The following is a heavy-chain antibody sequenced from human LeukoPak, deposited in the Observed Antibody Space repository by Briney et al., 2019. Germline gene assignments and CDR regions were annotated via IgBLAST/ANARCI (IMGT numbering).Heavy chain of an antibody. V-gene: IGHV4-59*01. CDR3: ARVYSYYEYYFDY. Sequence: SETLSLTCTVSGGSISSYYWSWIRQPPGKGLEWIGYIYYSGSTNYNHSLKSRVTISVATSKNQFSLKLSSVTAADTAVYYCARVYSYYEYYFDYWGQGTLVTVSS. J-gene: IGHJ4*02. CDR1: GGSISSYY. CDR2: IYYSGST. D-gene: IGHD5-18*01.